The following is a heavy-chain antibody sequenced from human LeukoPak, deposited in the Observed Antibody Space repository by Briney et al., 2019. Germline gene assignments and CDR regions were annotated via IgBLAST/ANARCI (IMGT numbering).Heavy chain of an antibody. CDR3: ARTHSGYSSRDFDY. CDR1: GFTFSRYW. V-gene: IGHV3-21*01. Sequence: PGGSLRLSCAASGFTFSRYWMNWVRQAPGKGLEWVSSISSSSSYIYYADSVKGRFTISRDNAKNSLYLQMNSLRAEDTAVYYCARTHSGYSSRDFDYWGQGTLVTVSS. CDR2: ISSSSSYI. J-gene: IGHJ4*02. D-gene: IGHD5-18*01.